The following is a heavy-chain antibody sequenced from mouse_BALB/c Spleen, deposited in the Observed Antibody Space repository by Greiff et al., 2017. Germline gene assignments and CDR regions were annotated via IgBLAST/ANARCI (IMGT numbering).Heavy chain of an antibody. CDR3: ALTYNYAMDY. CDR2: IDPANGNT. CDR1: GFNIKDTY. D-gene: IGHD4-1*01. V-gene: IGHV14-3*02. Sequence: EVQLQQSGAELVKPGASVKLSCTASGFNIKDTYMHWVKQRPEQGLEWIGRIDPANGNTKYDPKFQGKATITADTSSNTAYLQLSSLTSEDTAVYYCALTYNYAMDYWGQGTSVTVSS. J-gene: IGHJ4*01.